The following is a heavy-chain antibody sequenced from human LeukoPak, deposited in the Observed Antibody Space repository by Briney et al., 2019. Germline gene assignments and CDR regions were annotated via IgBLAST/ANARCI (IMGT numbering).Heavy chain of an antibody. CDR2: IIPIFGTA. J-gene: IGHJ4*02. CDR3: ARGEVPPHYFDY. CDR1: GGTFSSYA. V-gene: IGHV1-69*01. Sequence: SVKVSCKASGGTFSSYAISWVRQAPGQGLEWMGGIIPIFGTANYAQKLQGRVTITADESTSTAYMELSSLRSEDTAVYYCARGEVPPHYFDYWGQGTLVTVSS.